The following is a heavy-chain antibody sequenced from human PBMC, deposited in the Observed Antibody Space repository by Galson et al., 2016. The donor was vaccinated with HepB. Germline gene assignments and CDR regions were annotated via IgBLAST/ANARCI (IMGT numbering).Heavy chain of an antibody. J-gene: IGHJ4*02. CDR2: IVGSGGTT. V-gene: IGHV3-23*01. CDR3: ASQQLWPSFDY. Sequence: SLRLSCAASGFTFSSYVMSWVRQAPGQGLEWVSGIVGSGGTTYYAESVQGRFIVSRDNSKNILHLQMDSLRVEDTAVYYCASQQLWPSFDYWGRGALVTVAS. D-gene: IGHD5-18*01. CDR1: GFTFSSYV.